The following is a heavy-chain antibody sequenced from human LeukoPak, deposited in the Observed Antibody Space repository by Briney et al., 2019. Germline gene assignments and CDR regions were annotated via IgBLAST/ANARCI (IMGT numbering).Heavy chain of an antibody. V-gene: IGHV1-2*02. CDR1: GYTFTDYY. J-gene: IGHJ4*02. CDR3: AREAEWLRGDFDY. CDR2: INPNSGGT. D-gene: IGHD5-12*01. Sequence: SVKVSCKSSGYTFTDYYIHWVRQTPGQGLEWMGWINPNSGGTNYAQKFQGRVTMTRDTSISTVYMELSRLRSDDTAVYYCAREAEWLRGDFDYWGQGTLVTVSS.